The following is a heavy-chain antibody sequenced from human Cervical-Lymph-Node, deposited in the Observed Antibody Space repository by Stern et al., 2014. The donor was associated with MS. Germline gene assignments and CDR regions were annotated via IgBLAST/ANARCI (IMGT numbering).Heavy chain of an antibody. CDR1: GFTLSFYA. D-gene: IGHD6-19*01. V-gene: IGHV3-30*01. CDR2: ISFDGSNK. J-gene: IGHJ4*02. CDR3: ATDRGMSSGWPLDY. Sequence: DQLVESGGGVVQPGRSLRLSCAASGFTLSFYALHWVRQAPGKGLEWVAVISFDGSNKYYADSVKGRLTISRDNSKNTLYLQMNSLRTEDTAVYYCATDRGMSSGWPLDYWGQGTLVTVSS.